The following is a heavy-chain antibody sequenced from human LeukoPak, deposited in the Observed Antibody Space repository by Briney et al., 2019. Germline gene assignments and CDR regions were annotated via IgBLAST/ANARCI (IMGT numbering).Heavy chain of an antibody. Sequence: SETLSLTCTVSGGSISSGNYYWSWIRQPAGKGLEWIGRIYTSGSTNYKSSLKSRVTMSVDTSKNQFSLKLSSVTAADTALYYCARVSSSWYQDWYFDLWGRGTLVTVSS. CDR1: GGSISSGNYY. D-gene: IGHD6-13*01. CDR3: ARVSSSWYQDWYFDL. J-gene: IGHJ2*01. CDR2: IYTSGST. V-gene: IGHV4-61*02.